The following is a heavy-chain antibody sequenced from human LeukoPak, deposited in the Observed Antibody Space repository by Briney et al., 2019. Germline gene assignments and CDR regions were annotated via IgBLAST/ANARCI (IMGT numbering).Heavy chain of an antibody. CDR1: GFTFSSYG. V-gene: IGHV3-30*02. CDR2: IRYGGSNK. D-gene: IGHD5-18*01. J-gene: IGHJ4*02. CDR3: AGGYSYDSY. Sequence: GGSLRLSCAASGFTFSSYGMHWVRQAPGKGLEWVAFIRYGGSNKYYADSVKGRFTISRDNSKNTLYLQMNSLRAEDTAVYYCAGGYSYDSYWGQGTLVTVSS.